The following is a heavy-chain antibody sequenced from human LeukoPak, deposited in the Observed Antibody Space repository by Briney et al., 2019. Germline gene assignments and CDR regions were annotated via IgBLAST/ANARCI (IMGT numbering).Heavy chain of an antibody. J-gene: IGHJ4*02. CDR2: IIGSGGST. CDR1: GFTFSSYA. CDR3: ASGYYVWGSYRTLNPFDY. V-gene: IGHV3-23*01. Sequence: GGSLRLSCAASGFTFSSYAMSWVRQAPGKGLEWVSAIIGSGGSTYYADSVKGRFTISRDNSKNTLYLQMNSLRAEDTAVYYCASGYYVWGSYRTLNPFDYWGQGTLVTVSS. D-gene: IGHD3-16*02.